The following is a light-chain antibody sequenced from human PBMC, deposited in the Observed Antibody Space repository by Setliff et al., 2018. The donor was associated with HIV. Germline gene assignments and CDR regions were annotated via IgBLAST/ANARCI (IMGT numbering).Light chain of an antibody. CDR2: DVN. Sequence: QSVLTQPASVSGSPGQSITISCTGTTNDVGGCNYVSWYQQHPGKAPKHMIYDVNNRPSGISDRFSGSKAGNTASLTISGLQTEDEADYYCASYTSRSTYVFGTGTKVTV. CDR1: TNDVGGCNY. J-gene: IGLJ1*01. CDR3: ASYTSRSTYV. V-gene: IGLV2-14*03.